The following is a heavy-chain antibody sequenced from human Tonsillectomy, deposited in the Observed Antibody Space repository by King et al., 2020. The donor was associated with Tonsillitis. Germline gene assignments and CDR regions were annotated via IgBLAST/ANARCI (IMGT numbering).Heavy chain of an antibody. CDR2: ISSSSSYI. V-gene: IGHV3-21*01. CDR1: GFTFSSYS. J-gene: IGHJ3*02. Sequence: VQLVESGGGLVKPGGSLRLSCAASGFTFSSYSRNWVRQAPGKGLEWVSSISSSSSYIYYADSVKGRFTISRDNAKNSLYLQMNSLRAEDTAVYYCARDARGSRAFDIWGQGTMVTVSS. D-gene: IGHD3-10*01. CDR3: ARDARGSRAFDI.